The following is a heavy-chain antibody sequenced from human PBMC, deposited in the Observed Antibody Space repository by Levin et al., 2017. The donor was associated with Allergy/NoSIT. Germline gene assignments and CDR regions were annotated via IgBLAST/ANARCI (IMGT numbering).Heavy chain of an antibody. Sequence: PSETLSLTCTVSGGSISSGDYYWRWIRQPPGTGLEWIGYIYYSGSTYYNPSLKSRVTISVDTSKNQFSLKLSSVTAADTAVYYCARGWVWFGLIWGQGTLVTVSS. V-gene: IGHV4-30-4*01. D-gene: IGHD3-10*01. CDR1: GGSISSGDYY. CDR3: ARGWVWFGLI. CDR2: IYYSGST. J-gene: IGHJ4*02.